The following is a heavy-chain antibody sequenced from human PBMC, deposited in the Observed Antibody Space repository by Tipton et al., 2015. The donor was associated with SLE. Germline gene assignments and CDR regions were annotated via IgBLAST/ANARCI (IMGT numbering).Heavy chain of an antibody. CDR3: ASDIAAGDAFDI. V-gene: IGHV1-18*01. CDR1: GGTFSSYA. D-gene: IGHD6-13*01. CDR2: ISAYNGNT. J-gene: IGHJ3*02. Sequence: QVQLVQSGAEVKKPGSSVKVSCKASGGTFSSYAISWVRQAPGQGLEWMGWISAYNGNTNYAQKLQGRVTMTTDTSTSTAYMELRSLRSDDTAVYYCASDIAAGDAFDIWGQGTMVTVSS.